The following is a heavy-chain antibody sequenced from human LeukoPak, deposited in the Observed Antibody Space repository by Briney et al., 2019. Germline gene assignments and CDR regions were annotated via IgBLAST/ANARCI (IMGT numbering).Heavy chain of an antibody. Sequence: PSQTLSLTCTVSGASIISYYWSWIRQVPGKGLEWIGYIYYTGGTNYNPPLKSRVTISVDTPKNQFSLKLRSVSAADTAVYYCARVGGWNDLVYWGQGTLVTVSS. CDR3: ARVGGWNDLVY. J-gene: IGHJ4*02. CDR2: IYYTGGT. D-gene: IGHD1-1*01. CDR1: GASIISYY. V-gene: IGHV4-59*01.